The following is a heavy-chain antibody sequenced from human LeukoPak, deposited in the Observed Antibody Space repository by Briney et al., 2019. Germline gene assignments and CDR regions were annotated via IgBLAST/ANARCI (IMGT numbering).Heavy chain of an antibody. CDR1: GFTFSSYA. CDR2: ISGSGGGT. J-gene: IGHJ4*02. CDR3: AKGYSSSWRSFDY. Sequence: GSLRLSCAASGFTFSSYAMSWVRQAPGMGLEWVSAISGSGGGTYYADSVKGRFTISRDNSKNTLYLQMDSLRAEDTAVYFCAKGYSSSWRSFDYWGQGTLVTVSS. D-gene: IGHD6-13*01. V-gene: IGHV3-23*01.